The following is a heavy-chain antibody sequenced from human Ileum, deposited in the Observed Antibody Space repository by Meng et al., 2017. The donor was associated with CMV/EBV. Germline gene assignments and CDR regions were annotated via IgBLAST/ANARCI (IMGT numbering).Heavy chain of an antibody. CDR2: INPSGEST. D-gene: IGHD2-2*01. J-gene: IGHJ4*02. CDR1: GYTFTSYY. V-gene: IGHV1-46*01. CDR3: ARRGDCRSTSCNLDY. Sequence: ASVKVSCKASGYTFTSYYIHWVRQAPGQGFEWMGIINPSGESTSYAQKFQGRVTMTRDTSTSTVYMELSSLRSEDTAVYYCARRGDCRSTSCNLDYWGQGTLVTGSS.